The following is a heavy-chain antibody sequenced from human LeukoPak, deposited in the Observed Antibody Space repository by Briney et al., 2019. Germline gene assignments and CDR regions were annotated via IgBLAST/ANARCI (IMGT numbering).Heavy chain of an antibody. CDR2: MNPNSGNT. Sequence: ASVKVSCKASGYTFTSYDINWVRQATGQGLEWMGWMNPNSGNTGYAQKFQGRVTMTRNTSISTAYMELSSLRSEDTAVYYCARVGHRVARRTYYYYMDAWGKGTTVTVSS. CDR1: GYTFTSYD. D-gene: IGHD5-12*01. V-gene: IGHV1-8*01. CDR3: ARVGHRVARRTYYYYMDA. J-gene: IGHJ6*03.